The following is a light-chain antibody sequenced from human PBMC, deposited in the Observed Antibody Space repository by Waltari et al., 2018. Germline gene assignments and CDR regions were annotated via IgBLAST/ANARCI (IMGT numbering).Light chain of an antibody. CDR1: QDLPTF. CDR2: DAC. CDR3: LQYDNLPYA. Sequence: DTQMTQSPSSLSASVGDRVTITCQATQDLPTFLNWFKQKPGKAPQLLIYDACKLETGVPSRFSGSGSGTSFTFAISSLQPHDSAVYFCLQYDNLPYAFGQGTRLEI. J-gene: IGKJ2*01. V-gene: IGKV1-33*01.